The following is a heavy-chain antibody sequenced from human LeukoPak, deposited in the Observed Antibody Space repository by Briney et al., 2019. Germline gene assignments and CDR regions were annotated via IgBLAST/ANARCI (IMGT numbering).Heavy chain of an antibody. J-gene: IGHJ4*01. CDR1: GFPFSTLG. V-gene: IGHV3-64D*06. CDR3: VSPVFINF. Sequence: GGSLRLSCSASGFPFSTLGMHWVRQAPGRGLEHVSTIGSDGDGTYYADSVKDRFIISRDNSRNAVYLQMSSLRPEDTAVYYCVSPVFINFWGQGTLVTVSS. CDR2: IGSDGDGT. D-gene: IGHD1-14*01.